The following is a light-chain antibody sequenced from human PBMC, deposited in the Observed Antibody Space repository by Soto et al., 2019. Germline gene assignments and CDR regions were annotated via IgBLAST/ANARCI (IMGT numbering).Light chain of an antibody. V-gene: IGLV2-8*01. CDR2: EVT. J-gene: IGLJ2*01. Sequence: QSALTQPPSASGSLGQSGTISYTGTSSDVGGYNYVSWHQQHPGKAPKVMIYEVTKRPPGVPDRFSGSKSGNTASLTVSGLRAEDEADYYCSSFAGGGNPVLLGGGTKVTVL. CDR1: SSDVGGYNY. CDR3: SSFAGGGNPVL.